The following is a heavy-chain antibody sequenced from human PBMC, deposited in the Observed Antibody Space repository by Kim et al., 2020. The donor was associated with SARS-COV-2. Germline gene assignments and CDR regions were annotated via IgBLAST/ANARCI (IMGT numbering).Heavy chain of an antibody. V-gene: IGHV3-11*05. CDR3: ARGDISTGYYKRVDY. Sequence: GGSLRLSCAASGFTFSDYYMSWIRQAPGKGLEWVSYISSSSSYTNYADSVKGRFTISRDNAKNSLYLQMNSLRAEDTAVYYCARGDISTGYYKRVDYWGQGTLVTVSS. D-gene: IGHD3-9*01. CDR2: ISSSSSYT. J-gene: IGHJ4*02. CDR1: GFTFSDYY.